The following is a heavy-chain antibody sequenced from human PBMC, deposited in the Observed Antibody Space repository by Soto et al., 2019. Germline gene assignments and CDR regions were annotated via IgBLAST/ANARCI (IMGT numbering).Heavy chain of an antibody. CDR3: AREAFGVQASWFDP. Sequence: QLQLVQSGSEVRMPGASVKVSCKASGYIFTTYSITWVRQAPGQGLEWMGWVSASNGKTNYAQKFEDRVTMTTDTSTTTAYMELRSLRSDDTAVYYCAREAFGVQASWFDPWGQGTLVTVSS. V-gene: IGHV1-18*01. CDR2: VSASNGKT. CDR1: GYIFTTYS. J-gene: IGHJ5*02. D-gene: IGHD3-10*01.